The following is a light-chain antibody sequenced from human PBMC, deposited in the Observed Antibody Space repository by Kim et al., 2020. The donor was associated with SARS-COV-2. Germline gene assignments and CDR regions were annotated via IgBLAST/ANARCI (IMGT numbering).Light chain of an antibody. J-gene: IGKJ2*02. Sequence: EIVMTQSPATLSVSPGERATLSCRASQSVLSDLAWYQQKPSQAPRLLIYAASTRATGVPARFSGSGSGTEFTLPISSLQAEDFAVYYCQQYYNRPPGTFGQGTKLEI. CDR1: QSVLSD. CDR2: AAS. V-gene: IGKV3-15*01. CDR3: QQYYNRPPGT.